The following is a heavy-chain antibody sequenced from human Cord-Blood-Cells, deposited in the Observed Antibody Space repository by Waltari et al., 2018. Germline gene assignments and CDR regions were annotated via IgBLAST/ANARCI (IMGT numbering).Heavy chain of an antibody. Sequence: QVQLQQWGAGLLKPSETLSLTCAVYGGSFSGYYWSWIRQPPGKGLEWIGEINHSGSTNYNPSLKSRVTISVDTSKNQFSLKLISVTAADTAVYYCARVLPRYYDFWSGYNWFDPWGQGTLVTVSS. CDR3: ARVLPRYYDFWSGYNWFDP. V-gene: IGHV4-34*01. D-gene: IGHD3-3*01. CDR2: INHSGST. CDR1: GGSFSGYY. J-gene: IGHJ5*02.